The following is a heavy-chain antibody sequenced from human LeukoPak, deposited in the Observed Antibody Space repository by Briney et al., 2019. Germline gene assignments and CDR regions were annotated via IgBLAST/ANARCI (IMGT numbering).Heavy chain of an antibody. CDR3: ARDHVSSGLDY. V-gene: IGHV1-18*01. J-gene: IGHJ4*02. Sequence: ASVKVSCKASGYTFTSYGISWVRQAPGQGLEWMGWISAYSGDTNYAQKFQGRVTITADESMSTAYMELSSLRSEDTAVYYCARDHVSSGLDYWGQGTLVTVSS. CDR1: GYTFTSYG. D-gene: IGHD3-22*01. CDR2: ISAYSGDT.